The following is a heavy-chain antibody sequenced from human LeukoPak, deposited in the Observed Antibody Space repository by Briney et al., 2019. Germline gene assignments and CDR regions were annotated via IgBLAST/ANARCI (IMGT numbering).Heavy chain of an antibody. CDR1: GFTFSNHY. Sequence: GGSLRPSCAASGFTFSNHYMSWIRQAPGKGLVWVSYISSRSSNKYYADSVKGRFTISRDNAKNSLYLQMDSLRVEDTAVYYCAREGRDLNALDIWGQGAMVTVS. D-gene: IGHD3-10*01. J-gene: IGHJ3*02. CDR3: AREGRDLNALDI. V-gene: IGHV3-11*04. CDR2: ISSRSSNK.